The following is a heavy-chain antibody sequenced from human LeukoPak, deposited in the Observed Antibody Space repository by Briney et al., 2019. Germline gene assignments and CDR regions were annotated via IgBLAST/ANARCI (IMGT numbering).Heavy chain of an antibody. CDR1: GGSTSSYY. D-gene: IGHD6-19*01. CDR3: ARDDGYSSGWYSI. V-gene: IGHV4-59*01. CDR2: IYYSGST. Sequence: SETLSLTCTVSGGSTSSYYWSWIRQPPGKGLEWIGYIYYSGSTNYNPSLKSRVTISVDTSKNQFSLKLSSVTAADTAVYYCARDDGYSSGWYSIWGQGTMVTVSS. J-gene: IGHJ3*02.